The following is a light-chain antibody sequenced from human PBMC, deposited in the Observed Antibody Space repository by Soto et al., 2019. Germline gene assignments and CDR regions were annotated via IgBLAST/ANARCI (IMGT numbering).Light chain of an antibody. CDR1: SSDIGAYNY. Sequence: QSALTQPASVSGSPGQSIPISCAGTSSDIGAYNYVSWYQQHPGKAPKLIIYEVTNRPSGVSNRFSGSKSGNTASLTISGLQADDETDYYCSSFTTTNTWVFGGGTKLTVL. V-gene: IGLV2-14*01. CDR2: EVT. CDR3: SSFTTTNTWV. J-gene: IGLJ3*02.